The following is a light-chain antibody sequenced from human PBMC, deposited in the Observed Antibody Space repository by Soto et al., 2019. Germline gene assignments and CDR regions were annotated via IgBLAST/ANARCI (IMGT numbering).Light chain of an antibody. CDR1: QSINSY. J-gene: IGKJ4*01. CDR3: QQTYGNLVT. Sequence: DIQMTQSPSSLSASVGDRVTITCRASQSINSYLNWYQQKPGKAPKLLIYGASSLQSGVPSRFSGSGSGTDFTLTISSLQPGDFATYYCQQTYGNLVTFGGGTKVEI. CDR2: GAS. V-gene: IGKV1-39*01.